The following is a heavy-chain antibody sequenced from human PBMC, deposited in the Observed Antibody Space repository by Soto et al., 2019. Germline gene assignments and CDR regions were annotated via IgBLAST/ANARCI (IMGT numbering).Heavy chain of an antibody. Sequence: QVQLQESGPGLVKPSQTLSLTCTVSGGSISSGGYYWSWIRQHPGKGLEWIGYIYYSGSTYYNPSLKSRVNISVDTSKNQFSMKLSSVTAADTAVYYCARGSVRVVPAAQYGMDVWGQGTTVTVSS. J-gene: IGHJ6*02. CDR3: ARGSVRVVPAAQYGMDV. CDR1: GGSISSGGYY. V-gene: IGHV4-31*03. D-gene: IGHD2-2*01. CDR2: IYYSGST.